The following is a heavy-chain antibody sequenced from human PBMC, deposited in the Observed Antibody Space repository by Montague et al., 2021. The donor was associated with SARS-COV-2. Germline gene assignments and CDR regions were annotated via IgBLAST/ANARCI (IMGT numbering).Heavy chain of an antibody. V-gene: IGHV3-23*01. CDR3: AKKVVGPTNNWFDP. D-gene: IGHD1-14*01. Sequence: SLRLSCAASGFTFSNYAMSWVRLAPGKGLEWVSIISDSGGITYYADSVKSRFTISRDNSKNTLYLQMNSLRAEDTAVYYCAKKVVGPTNNWFDPWGQGTLVTVSS. CDR2: ISDSGGIT. J-gene: IGHJ5*02. CDR1: GFTFSNYA.